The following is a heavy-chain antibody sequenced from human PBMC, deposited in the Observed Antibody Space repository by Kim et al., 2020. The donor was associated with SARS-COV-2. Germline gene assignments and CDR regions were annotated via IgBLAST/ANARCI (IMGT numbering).Heavy chain of an antibody. CDR1: GFTFSSYW. CDR2: IKQDGSEK. Sequence: GGSLRLSCAASGFTFSSYWMSWVRQAPGKGLEWVANIKQDGSEKYYVDSVKGRFTISRDNAKNSLYLQMNSLRAEDTAVYYCARDGGWEYYYDSSGSQDAFDIWGQGTMVTVSS. CDR3: ARDGGWEYYYDSSGSQDAFDI. V-gene: IGHV3-7*01. J-gene: IGHJ3*02. D-gene: IGHD3-22*01.